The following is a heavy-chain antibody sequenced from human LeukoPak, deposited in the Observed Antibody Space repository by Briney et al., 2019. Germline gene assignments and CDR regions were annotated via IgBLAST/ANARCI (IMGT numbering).Heavy chain of an antibody. CDR2: IYYSGST. Sequence: KSSETLSLTCTVSGGSISSYYWNWIRQPPGKGLEWIGYIYYSGSTNYNPSLKSRFTISVDTSKNQFSLKLSSVTAADTAVYYCARDGWGGSTFDYWGQGTLVTVSS. J-gene: IGHJ4*02. CDR1: GGSISSYY. D-gene: IGHD5-12*01. CDR3: ARDGWGGSTFDY. V-gene: IGHV4-59*01.